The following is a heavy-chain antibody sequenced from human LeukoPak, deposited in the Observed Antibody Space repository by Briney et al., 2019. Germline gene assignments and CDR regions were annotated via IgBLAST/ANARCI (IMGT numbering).Heavy chain of an antibody. CDR3: AKGLGATYYYGMDV. CDR2: ISYDGSNK. D-gene: IGHD1-26*01. V-gene: IGHV3-30*18. J-gene: IGHJ6*02. CDR1: GFTFSSYG. Sequence: GGSLRLSCAASGFTFSSYGMHWVRQAPSKGLERVAVISYDGSNKYYADSVKGRFTISRDNAKNSLYLQMNSLRAEDTALYYCAKGLGATYYYGMDVWGQGTTVTVSS.